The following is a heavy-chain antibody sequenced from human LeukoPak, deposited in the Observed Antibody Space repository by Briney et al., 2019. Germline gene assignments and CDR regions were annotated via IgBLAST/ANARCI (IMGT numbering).Heavy chain of an antibody. D-gene: IGHD6-19*01. Sequence: GGSLRLSCAASGFTFNSYSMNWVRQAPGKGLEWVSSIESSSTYIYYADSVEGRFTVSRNNAENSLYLQMNSLRAEDTAVYYCSRVLYSSGWVFGGYCAMDVWGQGTTVTVSS. CDR1: GFTFNSYS. CDR2: IESSSTYI. V-gene: IGHV3-21*01. CDR3: SRVLYSSGWVFGGYCAMDV. J-gene: IGHJ6*02.